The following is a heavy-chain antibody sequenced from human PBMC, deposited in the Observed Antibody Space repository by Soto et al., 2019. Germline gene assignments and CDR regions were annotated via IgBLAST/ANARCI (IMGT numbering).Heavy chain of an antibody. J-gene: IGHJ4*02. CDR1: GYTFKSYG. CDR2: INAGNGDT. D-gene: IGHD1-7*01. V-gene: IGHV1-3*01. CDR3: ARDPLKNNWNFGDY. Sequence: ASVKVSCKAFGYTFKSYGMHWVRQAPGQKLEWMGWINAGNGDTRYSQKFQGRVIITRDTSASTTYMELSSLRSEDTAMYYCARDPLKNNWNFGDYWGQGTLVTVSS.